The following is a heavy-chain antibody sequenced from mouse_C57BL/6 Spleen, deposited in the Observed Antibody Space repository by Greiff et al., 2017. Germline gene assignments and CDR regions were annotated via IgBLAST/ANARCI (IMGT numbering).Heavy chain of an antibody. CDR1: GYAFSSSW. CDR2: IYPGDGDT. V-gene: IGHV1-82*01. D-gene: IGHD2-1*01. J-gene: IGHJ2*01. CDR3: ARQGYYGPYYCDY. Sequence: QVQLKESGPELVKPGASVKISCKASGYAFSSSWMNWVKQRPGKGLEWIGRIYPGDGDTNYNGKFKGKATLTADKSSSTAYMQLSSLTSEDSAVYFCARQGYYGPYYCDYWGQGTTLTVSS.